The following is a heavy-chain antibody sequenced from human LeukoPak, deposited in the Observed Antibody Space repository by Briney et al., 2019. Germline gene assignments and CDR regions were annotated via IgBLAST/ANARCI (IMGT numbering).Heavy chain of an antibody. D-gene: IGHD3-22*01. Sequence: PSETLSLTCTVSGDSISSTSHYWGWIRQPPGKGVEFIGSIYYSESSYSNPSLKSRVAISIDRAKNQFSLKLSSVTAADTAIYYCARSYYYDTSGYYDYWGRGTLVTVSS. CDR3: ARSYYYDTSGYYDY. V-gene: IGHV4-39*01. CDR2: IYYSESS. J-gene: IGHJ4*02. CDR1: GDSISSTSHY.